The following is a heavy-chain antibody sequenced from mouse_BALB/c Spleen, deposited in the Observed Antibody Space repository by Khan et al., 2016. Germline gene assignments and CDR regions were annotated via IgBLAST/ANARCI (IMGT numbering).Heavy chain of an antibody. J-gene: IGHJ3*01. CDR1: GYAFTNYN. CDR2: IDPYNGGA. V-gene: IGHV1S135*01. D-gene: IGHD3-1*01. CDR3: ARSGYPY. Sequence: VQLQQSGPELVKPGASGKVSCKASGYAFTNYNIYWVKQRHGKSLEWIGYIDPYNGGASYNQKFKGKATLTVDKSSSTAYMHLNSLTSEDSAVYDCARSGYPYWGQGTRVTGSA.